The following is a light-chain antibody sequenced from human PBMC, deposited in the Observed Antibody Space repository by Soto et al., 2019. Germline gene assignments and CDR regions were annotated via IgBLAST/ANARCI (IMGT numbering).Light chain of an antibody. Sequence: EIVLTQSPGTLSLSPGERATLYCRASQSVSNNYLAWYQQKPGQAPRLLIYGASNRATGIPDRFSGSGSGTEFTLTITGLQSEDFAVYYCQQYNGWPWTFGLGTKVDIK. J-gene: IGKJ1*01. CDR1: QSVSNNY. V-gene: IGKV3-20*01. CDR2: GAS. CDR3: QQYNGWPWT.